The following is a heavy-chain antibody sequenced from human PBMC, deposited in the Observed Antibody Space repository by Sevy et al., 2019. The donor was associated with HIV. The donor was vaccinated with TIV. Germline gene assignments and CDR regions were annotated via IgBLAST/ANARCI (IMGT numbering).Heavy chain of an antibody. V-gene: IGHV4-59*01. CDR2: IYYSGST. D-gene: IGHD3-10*01. CDR3: ARYRGQSIYYYYYGMDV. Sequence: SETLSLTCTVSGGSISSYYWSWIRQPPGKGLEWIGYIYYSGSTNYNPSLKSRVTISVDMSKNQFSLKLSSVTAADTAVYYCARYRGQSIYYYYYGMDVWGQGTTVTVSS. J-gene: IGHJ6*02. CDR1: GGSISSYY.